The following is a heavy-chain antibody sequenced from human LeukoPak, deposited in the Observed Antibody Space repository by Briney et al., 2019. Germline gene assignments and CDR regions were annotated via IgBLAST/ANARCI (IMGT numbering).Heavy chain of an antibody. CDR3: AKDLSNYDILTGYWEDNWFDP. V-gene: IGHV3-74*01. D-gene: IGHD3-9*01. Sequence: GGSLRLSCAASGFTFSSYWMHWVRQAPGKGLVWVSRINSDGSSTSYADSVKGRFTISRDNAKNTLYLQMNSLRAEDTAVYYCAKDLSNYDILTGYWEDNWFDPWGQGTLVTVSS. CDR1: GFTFSSYW. J-gene: IGHJ5*02. CDR2: INSDGSST.